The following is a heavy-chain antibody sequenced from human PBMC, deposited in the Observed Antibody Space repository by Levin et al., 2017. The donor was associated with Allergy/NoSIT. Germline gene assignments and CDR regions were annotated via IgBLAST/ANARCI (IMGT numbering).Heavy chain of an antibody. J-gene: IGHJ4*02. CDR1: GGSISSGGHY. CDR3: VREIYSTGCI. CDR2: MDITGSS. Sequence: SQTLSLTCTDSGGSISSGGHYWSWIRQPAGKGLEWIGRMDITGSSNYNPSLKSRVTISFDTSKNQFSLKLSSVTAADTAVYYCVREIYSTGCIWGQGTLVTVSS. D-gene: IGHD6-19*01. V-gene: IGHV4-61*02.